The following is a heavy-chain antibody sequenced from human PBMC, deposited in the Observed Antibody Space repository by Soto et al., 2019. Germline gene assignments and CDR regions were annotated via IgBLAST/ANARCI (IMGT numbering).Heavy chain of an antibody. V-gene: IGHV3-23*01. Sequence: GSLRLSCAASGFTFSVYAMTWVRQAPGKGLDWVSRISDNGGSTYYADSVKGRFTISRDNSKNTVHLQMNSLRAEDSAVYYCAIDIWDAYGAYWGPGTLVTVSS. CDR2: ISDNGGST. CDR3: AIDIWDAYGAY. CDR1: GFTFSVYA. J-gene: IGHJ4*02. D-gene: IGHD4-17*01.